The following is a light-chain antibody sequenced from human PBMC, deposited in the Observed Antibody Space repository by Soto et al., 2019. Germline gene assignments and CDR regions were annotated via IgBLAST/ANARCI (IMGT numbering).Light chain of an antibody. J-gene: IGLJ1*01. CDR3: SSDAGSDNTFV. V-gene: IGLV2-8*01. CDR2: GVN. Sequence: QSALTQPPSASGSPGQSVTISFTGTSSDVGFYNFGSWYQHHPGKAPKVLIFGVNNRTSGVPDRFTGSKSDNTASLTVSGLQAEYTADYYCSSDAGSDNTFVFGAGTTLTLL. CDR1: SSDVGFYNF.